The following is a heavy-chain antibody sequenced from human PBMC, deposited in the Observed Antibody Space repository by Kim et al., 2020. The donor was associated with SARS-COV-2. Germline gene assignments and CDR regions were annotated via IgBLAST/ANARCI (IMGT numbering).Heavy chain of an antibody. Sequence: SETLSLTCAVYGGSFSGYYWSWIRQPPGKGLEWIGEINHSGSTNYNPSLKSRVTISVDTSKNQFSLKLSSVTAADTAVYYCARGRGGVGSSWYVEGARWRFNWFDPWGQGTLVTVSS. CDR1: GGSFSGYY. CDR3: ARGRGGVGSSWYVEGARWRFNWFDP. CDR2: INHSGST. V-gene: IGHV4-34*01. J-gene: IGHJ5*02. D-gene: IGHD6-13*01.